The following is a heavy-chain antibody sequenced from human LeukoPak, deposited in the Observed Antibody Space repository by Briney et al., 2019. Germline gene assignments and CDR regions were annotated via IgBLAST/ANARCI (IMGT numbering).Heavy chain of an antibody. CDR1: GGSFSGYY. J-gene: IGHJ4*02. CDR2: INHSGST. Sequence: SETLSLTCAVYGGSFSGYYWSWIRQPPGKGLEWIGEINHSGSTNYNPSLKSRVTISVDTSKNQFSLKLSSVTAADTAVYYCARVQREHYYDSSGYYADYWGQGTLVTVSS. D-gene: IGHD3-22*01. CDR3: ARVQREHYYDSSGYYADY. V-gene: IGHV4-34*01.